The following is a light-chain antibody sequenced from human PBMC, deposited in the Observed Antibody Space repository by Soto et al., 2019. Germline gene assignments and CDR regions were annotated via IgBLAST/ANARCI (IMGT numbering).Light chain of an antibody. CDR1: QTISSS. CDR3: QQHNDYTAVT. J-gene: IGKJ2*01. CDR2: DAT. Sequence: DIQMTQSPSTLSASVGDRVTITCRASQTISSSLAWYQHKSGKAPRPLIFDATTLQTGVPSRFSGRGFGTEFTLTIAGLQPDDFATYYCQQHNDYTAVTFGQGTKVDIK. V-gene: IGKV1-5*01.